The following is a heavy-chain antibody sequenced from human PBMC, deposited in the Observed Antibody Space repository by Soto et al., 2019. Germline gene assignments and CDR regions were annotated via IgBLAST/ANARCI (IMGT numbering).Heavy chain of an antibody. CDR2: ISGGGVST. J-gene: IGHJ6*02. D-gene: IGHD6-19*01. V-gene: IGHV3-23*01. Sequence: EGQLSESGGGLVQPGGSLTLSCVGSQFSFSHYAMSWVRQAPGKGLEWLSTISGGGVSTNDADSVKGRFSISRDNSRNTLYLQMTGLRVEDTAVYYCAKLGRSRGHFFFYVMGIWGQGTTVTVSS. CDR1: QFSFSHYA. CDR3: AKLGRSRGHFFFYVMGI.